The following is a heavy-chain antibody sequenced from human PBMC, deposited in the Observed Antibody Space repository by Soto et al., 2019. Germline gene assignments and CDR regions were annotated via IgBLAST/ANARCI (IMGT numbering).Heavy chain of an antibody. CDR3: ARGGHSSSWTLWGMDV. J-gene: IGHJ6*02. CDR2: INPNSGGT. Sequence: ASVKVSCKASGYTFTGYYMHWVRQAPGQGLEWMGWINPNSGGTNYAQKFQGWVTMTRDTSISTAYMELSRLRSDDTAVYYCARGGHSSSWTLWGMDVWGQGTTVTVSS. D-gene: IGHD6-13*01. V-gene: IGHV1-2*04. CDR1: GYTFTGYY.